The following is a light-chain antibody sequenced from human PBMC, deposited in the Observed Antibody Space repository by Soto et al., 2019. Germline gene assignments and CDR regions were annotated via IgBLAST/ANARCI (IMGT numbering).Light chain of an antibody. J-gene: IGKJ1*01. V-gene: IGKV3-15*01. Sequence: ETGMTQSPATLSLSAGERATLSFLASQSVNSNLALYQQKLGQAPRVLIYGASTRATGIPARFSGSGSETEFILTISSLQSEDSATYYCQHYNTWPWTFGQGTKVDIK. CDR1: QSVNSN. CDR2: GAS. CDR3: QHYNTWPWT.